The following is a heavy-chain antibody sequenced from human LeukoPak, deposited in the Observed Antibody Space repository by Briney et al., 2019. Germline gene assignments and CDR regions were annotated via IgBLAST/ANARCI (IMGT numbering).Heavy chain of an antibody. V-gene: IGHV3-48*04. J-gene: IGHJ4*02. CDR2: ISSSSSTI. Sequence: PGGSLRLSRAASGFTFSSHSMNWVRQAPGKGLEWVSYISSSSSTIYYADSVKGRFTISRDNAKNSLYLQMDSLRVEDTAFYYCARDLAYSRLDYWGQGMLVTVSS. D-gene: IGHD5-18*01. CDR3: ARDLAYSRLDY. CDR1: GFTFSSHS.